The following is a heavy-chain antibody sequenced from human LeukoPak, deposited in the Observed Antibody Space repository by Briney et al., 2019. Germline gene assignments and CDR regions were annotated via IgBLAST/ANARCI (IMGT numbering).Heavy chain of an antibody. CDR1: GYTFTSYY. CDR2: INPSGGST. J-gene: IGHJ4*02. Sequence: ASVKVSCKASGYTFTSYYMHWVRQAPEQGLEWMGIINPSGGSTSYAQKFQGRVTMTRDMSTSTVYMELSSLRSEDTAVYYCARGGRTGDLGYYFDYWGQGTLVTVSS. D-gene: IGHD7-27*01. V-gene: IGHV1-46*01. CDR3: ARGGRTGDLGYYFDY.